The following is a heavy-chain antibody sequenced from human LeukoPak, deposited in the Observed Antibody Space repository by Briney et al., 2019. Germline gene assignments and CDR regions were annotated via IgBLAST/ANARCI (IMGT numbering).Heavy chain of an antibody. D-gene: IGHD6-13*01. V-gene: IGHV3-73*01. CDR2: IKSKANSYAT. J-gene: IGHJ5*02. CDR1: GFTFSGSA. CDR3: TRHSSSWFHNWFDP. Sequence: GGSLKLSCAASGFTFSGSAMHWVRQASGKGLEWVGRIKSKANSYATAYAASVKGRFTISRDDSKNTAYLQMNSLKTEDTAVYYCTRHSSSWFHNWFDPWGQGTLVTVSS.